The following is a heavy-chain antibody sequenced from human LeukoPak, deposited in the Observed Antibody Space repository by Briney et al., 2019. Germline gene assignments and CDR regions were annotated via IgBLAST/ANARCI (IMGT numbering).Heavy chain of an antibody. Sequence: PSETLSLTCTVSGGSISSGSYYWSWIRQPAGKGLEWIGRIYTSGSTNYNPSLKSRVTISVDTSKNQFSLKLSSVTAADTAVYYCARDYYDYVWGSYLLDYWGQGTLVTVSS. CDR3: ARDYYDYVWGSYLLDY. V-gene: IGHV4-61*02. CDR2: IYTSGST. CDR1: GGSISSGSYY. D-gene: IGHD3-16*02. J-gene: IGHJ4*02.